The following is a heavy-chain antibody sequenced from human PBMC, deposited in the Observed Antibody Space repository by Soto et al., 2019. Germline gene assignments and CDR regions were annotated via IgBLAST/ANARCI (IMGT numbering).Heavy chain of an antibody. Sequence: GGSLRLSCAAAGLTFRTYAMNWVRQAPGKGLEWVSGISGSGGRTYYTDSVKGRFTISRDNSKNTLYLQMNSLRAEDTAIYYCEKGGLGDYYYYGMDVWGQGTTVTVSS. CDR1: GLTFRTYA. CDR3: EKGGLGDYYYYGMDV. D-gene: IGHD3-16*01. V-gene: IGHV3-23*01. J-gene: IGHJ6*02. CDR2: ISGSGGRT.